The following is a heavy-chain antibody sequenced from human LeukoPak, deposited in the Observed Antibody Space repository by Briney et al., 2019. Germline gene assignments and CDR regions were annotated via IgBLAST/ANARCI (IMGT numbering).Heavy chain of an antibody. D-gene: IGHD1-26*01. V-gene: IGHV3-9*01. CDR1: GFTFDDYA. J-gene: IGHJ4*02. CDR2: ISWNSGSI. Sequence: QAGGSLRLSCAASGFTFDDYAMHWVRQAPGKGLEWVSGISWNSGSIGYADSVKGRFTISRDNAKNSLYLQMNSLRAEDTAVYYCARNSGSYPGYFDYWGQGTLVTVSS. CDR3: ARNSGSYPGYFDY.